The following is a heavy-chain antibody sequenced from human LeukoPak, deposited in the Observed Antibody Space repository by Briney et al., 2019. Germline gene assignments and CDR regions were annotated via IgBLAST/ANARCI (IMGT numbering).Heavy chain of an antibody. D-gene: IGHD2-2*01. CDR3: ARVRYCSSTSCYDYYYGMDV. Sequence: ASVKVSCKASGYTFTGYYMHWVRQAPGQGLEWMGWINPNSGGTNYAQKFQGRVTMTRGTSISTAYMELSRLRSDDTAVYYCARVRYCSSTSCYDYYYGMDVWGQGTTVTVSS. CDR1: GYTFTGYY. CDR2: INPNSGGT. J-gene: IGHJ6*02. V-gene: IGHV1-2*02.